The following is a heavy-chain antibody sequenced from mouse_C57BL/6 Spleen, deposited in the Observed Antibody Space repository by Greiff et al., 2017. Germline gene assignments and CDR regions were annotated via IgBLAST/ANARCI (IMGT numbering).Heavy chain of an antibody. J-gene: IGHJ4*01. D-gene: IGHD2-4*01. CDR2: ISSGSSTI. CDR1: GFTFSDYG. Sequence: EVQLVESGGGLVKPGGSLTLSCAASGFTFSDYGMHWVRQAPEKGLEWVAYISSGSSTIYYADTVKGRFTISRDNAKNTLCLQMTSLRTEDTAMYYCASRDYYDKNYAMDYWGQGTSVTVSS. V-gene: IGHV5-17*01. CDR3: ASRDYYDKNYAMDY.